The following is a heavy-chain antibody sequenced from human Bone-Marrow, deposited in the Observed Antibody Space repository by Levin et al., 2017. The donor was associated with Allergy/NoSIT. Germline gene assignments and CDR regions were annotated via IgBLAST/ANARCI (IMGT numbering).Heavy chain of an antibody. CDR3: ARVMTGEGSYYNSHEIDY. CDR2: INWNGDNT. V-gene: IGHV3-20*04. CDR1: GFTFDDYV. D-gene: IGHD3-10*01. J-gene: IGHJ4*02. Sequence: GESLKISCAASGFTFDDYVMTWVRQAPGKGLEWVCGINWNGDNTVYADSVRGRFTIFRDNTKNSLFLQMNSLRAEDTAFYYCARVMTGEGSYYNSHEIDYWGQGTLVTVSS.